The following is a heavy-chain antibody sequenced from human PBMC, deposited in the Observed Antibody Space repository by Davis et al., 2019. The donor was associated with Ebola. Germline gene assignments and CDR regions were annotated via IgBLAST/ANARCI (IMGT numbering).Heavy chain of an antibody. CDR2: ISWNSGSI. CDR1: GFPFDDYA. Sequence: SLKIPCAASGFPFDDYAMHWVRQAPGKGLEWVSGISWNSGSIGYADSVMGRFTISRDNAKNSLYLQMNSLRAEDTAVYYCARGITMIVVASYYFDYWGQGTLVTVSS. V-gene: IGHV3-9*01. D-gene: IGHD3-22*01. CDR3: ARGITMIVVASYYFDY. J-gene: IGHJ4*02.